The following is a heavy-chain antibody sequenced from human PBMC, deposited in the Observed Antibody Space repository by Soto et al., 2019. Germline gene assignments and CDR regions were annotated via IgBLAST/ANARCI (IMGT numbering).Heavy chain of an antibody. V-gene: IGHV3-15*01. CDR3: VTALTHANSWFDY. J-gene: IGHJ4*02. CDR1: GFTFSNVW. Sequence: PGGSLRLSCAASGFTFSNVWLSWVRQGPGKGLEWLGRIKSRTENETTDYASPARGRFIISRDDSKNMLYLQLNSLKSEDTGVYYCVTALTHANSWFDYWGQGNPVTVSS. D-gene: IGHD2-2*01. CDR2: IKSRTENETT.